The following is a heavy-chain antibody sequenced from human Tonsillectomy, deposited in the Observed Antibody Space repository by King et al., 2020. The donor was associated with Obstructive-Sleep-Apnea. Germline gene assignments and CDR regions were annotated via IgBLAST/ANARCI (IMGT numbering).Heavy chain of an antibody. CDR2: IYYSGST. CDR1: GGSISSYY. CDR3: ATLGDPGRDLVYFDY. J-gene: IGHJ4*02. D-gene: IGHD2-15*01. V-gene: IGHV4-59*08. Sequence: VQLQESGPGLVKPSETLSLTCTVSGGSISSYYWSWIRQPPGKGLEWIGYIYYSGSTNYNPSLKSRVTISVDTSKNQFSLKLSSVTAADTAVYYCATLGDPGRDLVYFDYWGQGTLVTVSS.